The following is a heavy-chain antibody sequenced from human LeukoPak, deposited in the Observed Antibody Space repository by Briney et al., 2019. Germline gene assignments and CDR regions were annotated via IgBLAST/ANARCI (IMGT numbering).Heavy chain of an antibody. CDR3: ARDLASWELGAFDI. V-gene: IGHV4-30-4*08. CDR2: IYYSGST. Sequence: SETLSLTCTVSGGSISSYYWSWIRQPPGKGLEWIGYIYYSGSTYYNPSLKSRVTISVDTSKNQFSLKLSSVTAADTAVYYCARDLASWELGAFDIWGQGTMVTVSS. J-gene: IGHJ3*02. D-gene: IGHD1-26*01. CDR1: GGSISSYY.